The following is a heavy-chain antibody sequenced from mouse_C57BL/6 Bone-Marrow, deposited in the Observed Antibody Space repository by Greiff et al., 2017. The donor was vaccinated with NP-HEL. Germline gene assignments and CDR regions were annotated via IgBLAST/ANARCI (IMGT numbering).Heavy chain of an antibody. CDR3: ARPDTTVVARAMDY. CDR1: GFTFSDYG. V-gene: IGHV5-17*01. Sequence: EVKLVESGGGLVKPGGSLKLSCAASGFTFSDYGMHWVRQAPEKGLEWVAYISSGSSTIYYAETVKGRFTISRDNAKNTLFLQMTSLRSEDTAMYYCARPDTTVVARAMDYWGQGTSVTVSS. D-gene: IGHD1-1*01. CDR2: ISSGSSTI. J-gene: IGHJ4*01.